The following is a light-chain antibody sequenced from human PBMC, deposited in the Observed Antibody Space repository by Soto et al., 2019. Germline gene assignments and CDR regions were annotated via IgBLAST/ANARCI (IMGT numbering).Light chain of an antibody. V-gene: IGLV2-14*01. CDR1: SRDVGGYNY. Sequence: QSALTQPASVSGSPGQSITISCTGTSRDVGGYNYVSWYQQHPGKAPKLMIYDVSNRPSGVSNRFSGSKSGNTASLTISGLQAEDEADYYCSSYTSSSTRVFGTATKLTVL. CDR3: SSYTSSSTRV. J-gene: IGLJ1*01. CDR2: DVS.